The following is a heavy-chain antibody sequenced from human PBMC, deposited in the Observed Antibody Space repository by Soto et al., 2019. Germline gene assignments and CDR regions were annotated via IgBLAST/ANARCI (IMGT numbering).Heavy chain of an antibody. CDR3: AKDSIAGRPDYNYGMDV. V-gene: IGHV3-30*18. CDR1: GFTFSRSG. CDR2: ISYDGSNK. D-gene: IGHD6-6*01. J-gene: IGHJ6*02. Sequence: PGGSLRLSCAASGFTFSRSGMHWVRQAPGKGLEWVALISYDGSNKYYADSVKGRFTISRDNSKNTLRVQMNSLRAEDTAVYYCAKDSIAGRPDYNYGMDVWGQGTTVTVS.